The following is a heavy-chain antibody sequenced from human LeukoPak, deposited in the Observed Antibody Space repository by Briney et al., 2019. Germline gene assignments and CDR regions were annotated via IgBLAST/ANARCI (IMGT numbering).Heavy chain of an antibody. J-gene: IGHJ4*02. CDR3: ARDSGSYYDY. CDR1: GFSLSDYY. V-gene: IGHV3-11*05. D-gene: IGHD1-26*01. CDR2: ISSSSSYT. Sequence: GGSLRLSCAASGFSLSDYYMSWIRQAPGKGLEGISHISSSSSYTNYSDSVKGRFTISRDNAKNSLHLQMSSLRAEDTAVYYCARDSGSYYDYWGQGTLVTVSS.